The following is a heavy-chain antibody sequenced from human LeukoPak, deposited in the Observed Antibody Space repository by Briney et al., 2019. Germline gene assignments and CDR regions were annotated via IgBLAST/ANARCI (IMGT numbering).Heavy chain of an antibody. J-gene: IGHJ4*02. V-gene: IGHV3-7*05. CDR2: IKQDGSEK. Sequence: GGSLRLSCAASGVTFSSYWMAWVRQAPGKGLEWVANIKQDGSEKHYVDSVKGRFTISRDNAKNSLYLQMNSLRAEDTAVYYCARLYSSAGGYFDYWGQGTLVTVSS. CDR1: GVTFSSYW. D-gene: IGHD6-25*01. CDR3: ARLYSSAGGYFDY.